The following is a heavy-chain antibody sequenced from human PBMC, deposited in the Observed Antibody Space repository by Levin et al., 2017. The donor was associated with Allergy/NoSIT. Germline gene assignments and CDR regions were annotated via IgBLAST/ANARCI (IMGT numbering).Heavy chain of an antibody. V-gene: IGHV4-34*01. CDR1: GGSFSGYY. J-gene: IGHJ4*02. CDR3: ARGYGSGSYGYFDY. D-gene: IGHD3-10*01. CDR2: INHSGST. Sequence: SETLSLTCAVYGGSFSGYYWSWIRQPPGKGLEWIGEINHSGSTNYNPSLKSRVTISVDTSKNQFSLKLSSVTAADTAVYYCARGYGSGSYGYFDYWGQGTLVTVSS.